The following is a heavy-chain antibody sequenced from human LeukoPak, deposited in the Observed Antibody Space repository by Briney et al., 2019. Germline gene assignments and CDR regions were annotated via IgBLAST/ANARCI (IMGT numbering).Heavy chain of an antibody. CDR3: GRNDCDSRVEAFDI. J-gene: IGHJ3*02. D-gene: IGHD2/OR15-2a*01. Sequence: PSETLSLTCTVSGDSIGSHYWSWIRQPPGKGLEWIGYIFYVGSTNYNPSLKSRVTISVDTSKNQFSLKINSVTAADKAVYYCGRNDCDSRVEAFDIWGQGTMVTVSS. V-gene: IGHV4-59*11. CDR1: GDSIGSHY. CDR2: IFYVGST.